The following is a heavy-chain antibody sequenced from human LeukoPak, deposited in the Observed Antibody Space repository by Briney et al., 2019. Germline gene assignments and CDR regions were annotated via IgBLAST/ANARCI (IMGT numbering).Heavy chain of an antibody. D-gene: IGHD6-19*01. Sequence: SETLSLTCTVSGGSISSYYWGWIRQPPGKGLDWIGSIYYSGSTYYNPSLKSRVTISVDTSKNQFSLKLSSVTAADTAVYYCARQDYSSGWAVDYWGQGTLVTVSS. CDR3: ARQDYSSGWAVDY. CDR1: GGSISSYY. CDR2: IYYSGST. V-gene: IGHV4-39*01. J-gene: IGHJ4*02.